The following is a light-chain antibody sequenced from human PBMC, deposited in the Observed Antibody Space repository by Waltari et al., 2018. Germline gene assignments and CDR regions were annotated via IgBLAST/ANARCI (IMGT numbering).Light chain of an antibody. CDR1: QDISSY. V-gene: IGKV1-8*01. CDR2: AAS. CDR3: QQYYSYPRT. Sequence: AIRMTQSPSSLSASSGDRVTITCRARQDISSYVTWYQQTPGKAPKLLIYAASTLHNGVPSRFSGSGSGTDFTLTISCLQSEDFATYYCQQYYSYPRTFGQGTKVEIK. J-gene: IGKJ1*01.